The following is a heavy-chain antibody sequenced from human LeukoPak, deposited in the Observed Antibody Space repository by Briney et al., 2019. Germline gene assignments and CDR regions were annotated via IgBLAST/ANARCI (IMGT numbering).Heavy chain of an antibody. CDR1: GFTFSAYW. J-gene: IGHJ4*02. CDR2: IKQDGSEK. CDR3: AKGGYSYGYAQLDY. V-gene: IGHV3-7*05. D-gene: IGHD5-18*01. Sequence: PGGSLRLSCAASGFTFSAYWMSWVRQAPGTGLEWVANIKQDGSEKNYVDSVKGRFTISRDNSKNTLYLQMNSLRAEDTAVYYCAKGGYSYGYAQLDYWGQGTLATVSS.